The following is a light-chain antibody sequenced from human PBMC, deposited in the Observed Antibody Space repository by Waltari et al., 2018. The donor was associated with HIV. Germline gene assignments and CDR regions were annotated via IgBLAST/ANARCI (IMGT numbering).Light chain of an antibody. V-gene: IGKV3-20*01. CDR3: QQYGTSFS. CDR2: STS. CDR1: QTVSDIY. Sequence: EIVLTQSPGTLALSPGERATLSCRASQTVSDIYLAWYQQKPGQAPRLLIESTSGRATGISDRFSGSGSRTDFILTISTVEPEDSAVYYCQQYGTSFSFGGGTKVEIK. J-gene: IGKJ4*01.